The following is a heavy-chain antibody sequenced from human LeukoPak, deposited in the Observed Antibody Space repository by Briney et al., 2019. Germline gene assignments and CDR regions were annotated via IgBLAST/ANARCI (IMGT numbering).Heavy chain of an antibody. J-gene: IGHJ3*02. CDR1: GGTFSSYD. V-gene: IGHV1-8*03. CDR2: MNPNCGNT. Sequence: ASVKVSCKASGGTFSSYDINWVRQATGQGLEWMGWMNPNCGNTGYAQKFQGRVTITRNTSISTAYMELSSLRSEDTAVYYCARGRVKYCSSTSCYGDAFDIWGQGTMVTVSS. CDR3: ARGRVKYCSSTSCYGDAFDI. D-gene: IGHD2-2*01.